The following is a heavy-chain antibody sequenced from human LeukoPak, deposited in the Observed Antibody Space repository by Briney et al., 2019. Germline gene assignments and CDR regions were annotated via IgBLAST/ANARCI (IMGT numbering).Heavy chain of an antibody. V-gene: IGHV3-7*01. J-gene: IGHJ4*02. D-gene: IGHD3-10*01. CDR3: AKDRRMGWFGESPDY. Sequence: GGALRLSCAASGFTFSSYWMSWVRQAPGKGLEWVANIKQDGSEKYYVDSVKGRFTISRDNSKNTLYLQMNSLRAEDTAVYYCAKDRRMGWFGESPDYWGQGTLVTVSS. CDR1: GFTFSSYW. CDR2: IKQDGSEK.